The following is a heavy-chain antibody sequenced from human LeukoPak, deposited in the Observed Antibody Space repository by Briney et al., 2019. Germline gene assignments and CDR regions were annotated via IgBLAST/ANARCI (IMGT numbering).Heavy chain of an antibody. D-gene: IGHD3-10*01. V-gene: IGHV4-34*01. CDR2: INHSGST. CDR3: ARDKELLWFGELLHNWFDP. Sequence: SETLSLTCTVSGGSISGYFWSWIRQPPGKGLEWIGEINHSGSTNYNPSLKSRVTISVDTSKNQFSLKLSSVTAADTAVYYCARDKELLWFGELLHNWFDPWGQGTLVTVSS. CDR1: GGSISGYF. J-gene: IGHJ5*02.